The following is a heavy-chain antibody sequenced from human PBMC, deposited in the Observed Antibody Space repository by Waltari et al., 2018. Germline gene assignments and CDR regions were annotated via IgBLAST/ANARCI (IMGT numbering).Heavy chain of an antibody. CDR3: ARSIAAAGEFDY. Sequence: QLQLQESGPGLGKPSETLSLTCTVSGGSISSSSYYWGWIRQPPGKGREWIGSIYYSGSTYYYPALNSRVTVYVDTSKNQFSLKLSSVTAADTAVYYCARSIAAAGEFDYWGQGTLVTVSS. CDR1: GGSISSSSYY. CDR2: IYYSGST. J-gene: IGHJ4*02. D-gene: IGHD6-13*01. V-gene: IGHV4-39*01.